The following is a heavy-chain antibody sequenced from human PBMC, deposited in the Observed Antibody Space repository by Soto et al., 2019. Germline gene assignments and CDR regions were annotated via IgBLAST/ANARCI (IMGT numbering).Heavy chain of an antibody. CDR1: GGSLNSGDYH. V-gene: IGHV4-30-4*01. Sequence: SETLSLTCTVSGGSLNSGDYHWSWIRQSPGKGLEWIGAIYYSGSAYYNPSLKSRIRISVDTSKNQFSLKVNSVTAADTAVYYCARDYRVPSAGPMDVWGQGTTVTVSS. CDR3: ARDYRVPSAGPMDV. D-gene: IGHD3-16*02. CDR2: IYYSGSA. J-gene: IGHJ6*02.